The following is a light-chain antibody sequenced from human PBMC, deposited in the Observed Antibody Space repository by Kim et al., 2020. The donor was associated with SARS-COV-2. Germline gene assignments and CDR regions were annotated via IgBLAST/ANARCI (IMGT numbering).Light chain of an antibody. CDR1: QSVSSN. J-gene: IGKJ4*01. CDR2: GAS. CDR3: QQYNNWPLT. Sequence: VSLGGRATLSCRASQSVSSNLAWYQQKPGQAPRLLIYGASTRATGIPARFSGSGSGTEFTLTISSLQSEDFAVYYCQQYNNWPLTFGGGTKVDIK. V-gene: IGKV3-15*01.